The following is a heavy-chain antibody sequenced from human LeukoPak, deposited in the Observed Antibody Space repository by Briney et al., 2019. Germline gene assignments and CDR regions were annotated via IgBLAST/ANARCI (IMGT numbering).Heavy chain of an antibody. D-gene: IGHD2-2*01. V-gene: IGHV1-69*13. Sequence: ASVKVSCKASGGTFSSYAISWVRQAPGQGLEWMGGIIPIFGTANYAQKFQGRVTITADESTSTAYMELSSLRSEDTAVYYCARTVGYCSSPSCFPHFASWGQGPLVPVSS. CDR2: IIPIFGTA. CDR1: GGTFSSYA. CDR3: ARTVGYCSSPSCFPHFAS. J-gene: IGHJ4*02.